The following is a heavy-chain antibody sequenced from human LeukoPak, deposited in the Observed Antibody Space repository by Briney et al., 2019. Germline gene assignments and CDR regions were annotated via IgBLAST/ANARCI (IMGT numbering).Heavy chain of an antibody. J-gene: IGHJ4*02. Sequence: GGSLRLSCAASGFTFSSSVMSWVRQAPGKGLEWVSYISSSGSTIYYADSVKGRFTISRDNAKNSLYLQMNSLRAEDTAVYYCARDRAYSYGPPDYWGQGTLVTVSS. V-gene: IGHV3-48*04. CDR3: ARDRAYSYGPPDY. D-gene: IGHD5-18*01. CDR2: ISSSGSTI. CDR1: GFTFSSSV.